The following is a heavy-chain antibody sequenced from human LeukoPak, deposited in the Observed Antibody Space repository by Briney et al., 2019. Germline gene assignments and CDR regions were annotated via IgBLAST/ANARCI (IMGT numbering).Heavy chain of an antibody. D-gene: IGHD3-10*01. CDR1: GGTFSSYA. J-gene: IGHJ6*04. CDR3: ARGDSASSHMDV. CDR2: IIPIFGTA. Sequence: ASVKVSCKASGGTFSSYATSWVRQAPGQGLEWMGGIIPIFGTANYAQKFQGRVTITADKSTSTAYMELSSLRSEDTAVHYCARGDSASSHMDVWGKGTTVTVSS. V-gene: IGHV1-69*06.